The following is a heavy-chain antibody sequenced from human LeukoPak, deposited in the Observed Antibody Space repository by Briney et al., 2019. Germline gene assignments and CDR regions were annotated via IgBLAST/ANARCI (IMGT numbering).Heavy chain of an antibody. CDR2: INPSGGST. CDR1: GYTFTSYY. J-gene: IGHJ4*02. CDR3: ATELGMRKDFDY. Sequence: ASVKASCKASGYTFTSYYMHWVRQAPGQGLEWMGIINPSGGSTSYAQKFQGRVTMTRDTSTSTVYMELSSLRSEDTAVYYCATELGMRKDFDYWGQGTLVTVSS. V-gene: IGHV1-46*01. D-gene: IGHD7-27*01.